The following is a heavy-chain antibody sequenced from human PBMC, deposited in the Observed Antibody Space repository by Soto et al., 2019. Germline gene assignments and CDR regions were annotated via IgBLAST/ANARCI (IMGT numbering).Heavy chain of an antibody. V-gene: IGHV1-18*04. J-gene: IGHJ6*02. CDR2: INTYNSNT. CDR3: ARSITMVRGTRRIMDV. CDR1: GYTFTSYG. Sequence: QVQLVQSGVEVKKPGASVKVSCKASGYTFTSYGINWVRQAPGQGLEWMGWINTYNSNTSYARKLQGRVTMTTDTSTSTAYMELRSLRSDDAAVYYCARSITMVRGTRRIMDVWGQGTTVTVSS. D-gene: IGHD3-10*01.